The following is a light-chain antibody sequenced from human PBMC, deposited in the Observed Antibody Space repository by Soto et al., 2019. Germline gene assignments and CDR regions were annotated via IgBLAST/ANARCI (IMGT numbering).Light chain of an antibody. CDR3: AAWDDSLNGLV. CDR1: SSNIGSDT. Sequence: QAVVTQPPSASGTPGQRVTISCSGSSSNIGSDTVNWYQQLPGTAPKLLIYSNNQGPSGVPDRFSGSKSGTSASLAISGLQSEDEADYYCAAWDDSLNGLVFGGGTKVTVL. CDR2: SNN. J-gene: IGLJ2*01. V-gene: IGLV1-44*01.